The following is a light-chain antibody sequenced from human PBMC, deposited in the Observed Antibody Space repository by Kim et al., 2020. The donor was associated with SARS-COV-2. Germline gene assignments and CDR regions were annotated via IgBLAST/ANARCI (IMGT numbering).Light chain of an antibody. CDR3: QAWDSSSWV. CDR1: KLVDKY. CDR2: QDS. Sequence: VSPGQTASITCSGDKLVDKYACWYQQKPGQSPVLVIYQDSKRPSGIPERFSGSNSGNTATLTISGTQAMDEADYYCQAWDSSSWVFGGGTQLTVL. J-gene: IGLJ3*02. V-gene: IGLV3-1*01.